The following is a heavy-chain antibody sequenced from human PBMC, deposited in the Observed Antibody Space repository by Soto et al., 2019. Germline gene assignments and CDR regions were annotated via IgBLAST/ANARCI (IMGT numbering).Heavy chain of an antibody. J-gene: IGHJ5*02. CDR2: MNPNSGNT. V-gene: IGHV1-8*01. CDR1: GYTFTSYD. Sequence: QVQLVQSGAEVKKPGASVKVSCKASGYTFTSYDINWVRQATGQGLEWMGWMNPNSGNTGYAQKFQGRVNMTRNTPINTAYMELRSLRSEDTAVYYCARGQSGGHRRNNWFDPWGQGTLVTVSS. D-gene: IGHD2-15*01. CDR3: ARGQSGGHRRNNWFDP.